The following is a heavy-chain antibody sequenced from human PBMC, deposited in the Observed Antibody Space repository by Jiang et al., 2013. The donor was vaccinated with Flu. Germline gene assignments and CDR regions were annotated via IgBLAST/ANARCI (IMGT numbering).Heavy chain of an antibody. CDR3: ATYPTYYYDS. D-gene: IGHD3-22*01. V-gene: IGHV4-61*01. CDR2: IYYSGST. J-gene: IGHJ4*02. CDR1: GGSVSSGSYY. Sequence: SGSGLVKPSETLSLTCTVSGGSVSSGSYYWSWIRQPPGKGLEWIGYIYYSGSTNYNPSLKSRVTISVDTSKNQFSLKLSSVTAADTAVYYCATYPTYYYDSWGQGTLVTVSS.